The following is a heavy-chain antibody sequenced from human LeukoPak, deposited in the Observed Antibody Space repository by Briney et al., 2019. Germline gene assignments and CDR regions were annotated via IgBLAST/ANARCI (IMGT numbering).Heavy chain of an antibody. CDR3: ARARAAAGTLWFDP. Sequence: GGSLRLSCAASGFTFSSYWMSWVRQAPGKGLEGVANIKQDGSEKYYVDSVKGRFTISRDNAKNSLYLQMNSLRAEDTAVYYCARARAAAGTLWFDPWGQGTLVTVSS. D-gene: IGHD6-13*01. CDR2: IKQDGSEK. CDR1: GFTFSSYW. J-gene: IGHJ5*02. V-gene: IGHV3-7*01.